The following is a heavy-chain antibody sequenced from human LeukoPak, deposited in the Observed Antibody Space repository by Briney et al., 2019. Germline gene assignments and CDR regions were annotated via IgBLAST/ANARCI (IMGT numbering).Heavy chain of an antibody. CDR2: IYTSGST. D-gene: IGHD5-18*01. CDR1: GGSISSGSYY. V-gene: IGHV4-61*02. CDR3: ARAPERWYSYGSYTYYYMDV. J-gene: IGHJ6*03. Sequence: SQTLSLTCTVSGGSISSGSYYWSWIRQPAGKGLEWIGRIYTSGSTNYNPSLKSRVTISVDTSKNQISLKLSSVTAADTTVYYCARAPERWYSYGSYTYYYMDVWGKGTTVTVSS.